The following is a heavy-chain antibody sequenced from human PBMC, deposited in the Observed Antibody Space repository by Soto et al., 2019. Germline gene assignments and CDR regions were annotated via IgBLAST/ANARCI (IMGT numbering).Heavy chain of an antibody. D-gene: IGHD6-6*01. J-gene: IGHJ1*01. Sequence: SETLSLTCAVYGGSFSGYYWSWIRQPPGKGLEWIGEINHSGSTNYNPSLKSRVTISVDTSKNQFSLKLSSVTAADTAVYYCARGLSRSADLWGQGSLVTVSS. V-gene: IGHV4-34*01. CDR3: ARGLSRSADL. CDR2: INHSGST. CDR1: GGSFSGYY.